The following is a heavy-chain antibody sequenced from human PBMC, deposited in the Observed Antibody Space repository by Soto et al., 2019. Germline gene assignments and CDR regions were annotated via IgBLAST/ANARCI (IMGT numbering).Heavy chain of an antibody. CDR1: GGSFGGYY. J-gene: IGHJ6*02. V-gene: IGHV4-34*01. Sequence: SETLSLTCAVYGGSFGGYYWSWIRQPPGRGLEWIGEINHSGSTKYNPSLKSRVTISVDTSKNQISLKMRSVTAADTAVYYCARGLDDKDYYYYYGMDVWSQGTTVTVSS. CDR3: ARGLDDKDYYYYYGMDV. D-gene: IGHD3-9*01. CDR2: INHSGST.